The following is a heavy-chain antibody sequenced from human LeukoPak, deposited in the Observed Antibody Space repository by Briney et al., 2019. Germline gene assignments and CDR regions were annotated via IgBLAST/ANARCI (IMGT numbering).Heavy chain of an antibody. D-gene: IGHD6-13*01. J-gene: IGHJ4*02. Sequence: KPSETLSLTCTVSGGSISSYYWSWIRPPPGKGLEWIGYIYYSGTTNYSPSLKSRVTILVDTSKNQFSLNLSSVTAADTAVYYCARRGIAAAGYDYWGQGTLVTVSS. V-gene: IGHV4-59*08. CDR2: IYYSGTT. CDR3: ARRGIAAAGYDY. CDR1: GGSISSYY.